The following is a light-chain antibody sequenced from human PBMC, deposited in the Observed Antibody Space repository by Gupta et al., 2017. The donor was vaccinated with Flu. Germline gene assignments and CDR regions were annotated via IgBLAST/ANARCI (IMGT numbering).Light chain of an antibody. CDR3: SSYTSTSTFYV. Sequence: QSTLTQPASVSGSPGQSITISCTGTSSDVGRSDYVSWYQQHPDKAPKLIIYDVTKRPSGVSSRFSGSKSGNTASLTISGLQAEDETDYYCSSYTSTSTFYVFGTGTKVTVL. CDR1: SSDVGRSDY. V-gene: IGLV2-14*03. J-gene: IGLJ1*01. CDR2: DVT.